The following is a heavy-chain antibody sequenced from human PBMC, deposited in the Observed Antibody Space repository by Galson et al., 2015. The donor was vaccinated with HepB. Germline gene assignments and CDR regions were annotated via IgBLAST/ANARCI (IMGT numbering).Heavy chain of an antibody. J-gene: IGHJ5*02. CDR2: IYYSGST. D-gene: IGHD3-10*01. Sequence: SETLSLTCTVSGGSISSYYWSWIRQPPGKGLEWIGYIYYSGSTNYNPSLKSRVTISVDTSKNQFSLKLSSVTAADTAVYYCAGGVIFRGGKFAPSGPGTLVTVCS. CDR3: AGGVIFRGGKFAP. CDR1: GGSISSYY. V-gene: IGHV4-59*01.